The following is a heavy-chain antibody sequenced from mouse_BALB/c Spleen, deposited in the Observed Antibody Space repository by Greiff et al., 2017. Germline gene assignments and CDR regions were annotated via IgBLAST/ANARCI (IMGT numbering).Heavy chain of an antibody. V-gene: IGHV5-9-4*01. CDR1: GFTFSSYA. Sequence: DVHLVESGGGLVKPGGSLKLSCAASGFTFSSYAMSWVRQSPEKRLEWVAEISSGGSYTYYPDTVTGRFTISRDNAKNTLYLEMSSLRSEDTAMYYCARGPEDWYFDVWGAGTTVTVSS. J-gene: IGHJ1*01. CDR3: ARGPEDWYFDV. CDR2: ISSGGSYT.